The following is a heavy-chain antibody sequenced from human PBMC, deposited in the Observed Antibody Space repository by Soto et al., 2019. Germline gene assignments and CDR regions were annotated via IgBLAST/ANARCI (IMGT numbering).Heavy chain of an antibody. CDR3: AKAPNFWSSYYTRSYRDSYYYYGMDV. J-gene: IGHJ6*02. CDR1: GFTFSSYG. Sequence: QVQLVESGGGVVQPGRSLRLSCAASGFTFSSYGMTWVRQAPGKGLEWVEVISYDGSNKYYADSVKGRFTISRDNSKNTLYLQMNSLRAEDTAVYYCAKAPNFWSSYYTRSYRDSYYYYGMDVWGQGTTVTVSS. V-gene: IGHV3-30*18. CDR2: ISYDGSNK. D-gene: IGHD3-3*01.